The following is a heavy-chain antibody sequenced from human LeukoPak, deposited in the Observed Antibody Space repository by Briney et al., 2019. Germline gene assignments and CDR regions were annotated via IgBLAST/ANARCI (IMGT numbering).Heavy chain of an antibody. J-gene: IGHJ3*02. CDR3: ARYYYDSSGDAFDI. D-gene: IGHD3-22*01. V-gene: IGHV1-69*13. Sequence: ASVKVSCKASGGTFSSYAISWVRQAPGQGLEWMGGIIPIFGTANYAQKFQGRVTITADESTSTAYMELRSLRSDDTAVYYCARYYYDSSGDAFDIWGQGTMVTVSS. CDR2: IIPIFGTA. CDR1: GGTFSSYA.